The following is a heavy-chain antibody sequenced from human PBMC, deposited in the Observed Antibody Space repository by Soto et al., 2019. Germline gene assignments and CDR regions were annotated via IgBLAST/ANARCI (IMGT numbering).Heavy chain of an antibody. D-gene: IGHD2-21*01. CDR2: ISSSGSTI. Sequence: GSLRLSCAASGFTFSSYGMSWIRQAPGKGLEWVSYISSSGSTIYYADSVKGRFTISRDNAKNSLYLQMKSLRAEDTAVYYCARDVDHNVVDTVLRPCDYWGQGTLVTAPQ. CDR1: GFTFSSYG. J-gene: IGHJ4*02. CDR3: ARDVDHNVVDTVLRPCDY. V-gene: IGHV3-48*04.